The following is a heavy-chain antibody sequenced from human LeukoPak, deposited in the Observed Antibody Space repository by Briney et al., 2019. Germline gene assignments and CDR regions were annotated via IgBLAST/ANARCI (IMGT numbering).Heavy chain of an antibody. CDR2: INPNSGGT. D-gene: IGHD4-17*01. CDR3: ESGYDYGDYALDY. J-gene: IGHJ4*02. Sequence: ASVKVSCRASGYTFTGYYMNWVRQAPGQVLEWLRWINPNSGGTNYAQKVQGRVTMTRDTSISKAYMELSRLRSADTAVYYCESGYDYGDYALDYWGQGTLVTVSS. CDR1: GYTFTGYY. V-gene: IGHV1-2*02.